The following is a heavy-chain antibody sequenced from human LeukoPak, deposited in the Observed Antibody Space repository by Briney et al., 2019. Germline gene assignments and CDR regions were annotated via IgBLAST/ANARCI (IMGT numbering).Heavy chain of an antibody. CDR2: ISSSSSYI. CDR1: GFTFSSYS. Sequence: GGSLRLSCAASGFTFSSYSMNWGRQAPGKGLEWVSSISSSSSYIYYSDSVKGRFTISRDNAKNSLYLQMNSLRAEDTAVYYCARMKEVIAATRDGFNIWGQGTMVTVSS. V-gene: IGHV3-21*01. J-gene: IGHJ3*02. CDR3: ARMKEVIAATRDGFNI. D-gene: IGHD2-15*01.